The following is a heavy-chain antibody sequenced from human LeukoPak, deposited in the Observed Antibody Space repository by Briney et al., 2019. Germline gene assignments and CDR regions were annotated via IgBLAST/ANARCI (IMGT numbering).Heavy chain of an antibody. D-gene: IGHD3-16*01. J-gene: IGHJ3*02. CDR1: GYIFTDYY. V-gene: IGHV1/OR15-1*04. CDR3: ARAALGGRNAFDI. Sequence: ASVKVSCKASGYIFTDYYMHWVRQAPGQELGWMGRINPNSGGTNYAQKFQGRVTMTRDTSISTAYMELSSLRSEDTATYYCARAALGGRNAFDIWGQGTMVTVSS. CDR2: INPNSGGT.